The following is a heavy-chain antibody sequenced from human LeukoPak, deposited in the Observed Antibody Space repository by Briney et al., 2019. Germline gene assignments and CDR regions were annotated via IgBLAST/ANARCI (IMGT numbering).Heavy chain of an antibody. CDR1: GFTFSDYF. V-gene: IGHV3-11*01. Sequence: PGKSLRLSCAASGFTFSDYFMSWIRQAPGKGLEWVSYISSNSGSTINYADSVRGRFTISRDNAKNSLYLHMNSLRAEDTAVYFCARPFHDAFDIWGQGTMVTVSS. CDR3: ARPFHDAFDI. CDR2: ISSNSGSTI. J-gene: IGHJ3*02. D-gene: IGHD2/OR15-2a*01.